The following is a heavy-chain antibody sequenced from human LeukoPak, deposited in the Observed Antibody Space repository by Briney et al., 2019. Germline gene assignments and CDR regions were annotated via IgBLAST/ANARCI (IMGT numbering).Heavy chain of an antibody. Sequence: SETLSLTCTVSGGSIRSSSYYWGWIRQPPGKGLEWLGSMYYSGSTYYNPSLQSRVTISVDTSKSQFSLNLISVTAADTAVYYCATVTTGRSFDYWGQGTPVTVSS. CDR1: GGSIRSSSYY. CDR3: ATVTTGRSFDY. V-gene: IGHV4-39*07. J-gene: IGHJ4*02. D-gene: IGHD1-14*01. CDR2: MYYSGST.